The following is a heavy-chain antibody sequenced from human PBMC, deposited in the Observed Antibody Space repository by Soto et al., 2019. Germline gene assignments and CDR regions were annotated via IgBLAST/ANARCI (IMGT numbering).Heavy chain of an antibody. J-gene: IGHJ4*02. CDR3: ARGYDSSGFYYDY. V-gene: IGHV3-66*01. CDR2: IYSGGST. Sequence: GGSLRLSCAASGFTVSNNSMTWVRQAPGKGLEWVSVIYSGGSTYYADSVKGRFTLSRDNSKNTLYLQMNSLRAEDTAVYYCARGYDSSGFYYDYWGQGT. CDR1: GFTVSNNS. D-gene: IGHD3-22*01.